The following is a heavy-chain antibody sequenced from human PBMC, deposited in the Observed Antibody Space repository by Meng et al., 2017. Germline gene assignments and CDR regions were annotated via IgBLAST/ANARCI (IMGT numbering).Heavy chain of an antibody. Sequence: SVKVSCKASGGTFSSYAISWVRQAPGQGLEWMGGIIPIFGTANYAQKFQDRVTITADKSTSTAYMELSSLKASDTAMYYCARRYGGNSAGAFDIWGQGTMVTVSS. D-gene: IGHD4-23*01. V-gene: IGHV1-69*06. CDR2: IIPIFGTA. CDR3: ARRYGGNSAGAFDI. J-gene: IGHJ3*02. CDR1: GGTFSSYA.